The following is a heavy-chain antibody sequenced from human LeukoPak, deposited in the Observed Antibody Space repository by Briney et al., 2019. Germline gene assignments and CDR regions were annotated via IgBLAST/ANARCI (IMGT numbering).Heavy chain of an antibody. CDR3: AKDGSQWLVIRDYFDY. CDR1: GFTFSSYA. CDR2: ISGSGGST. J-gene: IGHJ4*02. D-gene: IGHD6-19*01. Sequence: PGGSLRLSCAASGFTFSSYAMSWVRQAPGKGLEWVSAISGSGGSTYYADSVRGRFTISRDNSKNTLYLQLNSLRAEDTAVYHCAKDGSQWLVIRDYFDYWGQGTLVTVSS. V-gene: IGHV3-23*01.